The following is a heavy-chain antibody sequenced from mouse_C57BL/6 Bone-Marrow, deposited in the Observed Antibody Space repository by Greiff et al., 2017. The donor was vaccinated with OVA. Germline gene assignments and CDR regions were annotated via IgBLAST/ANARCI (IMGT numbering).Heavy chain of an antibody. J-gene: IGHJ2*01. CDR1: GYTFTSYW. V-gene: IGHV1-64*01. Sequence: QVQLQQPGAELVKPGASVKLSCKASGYTFTSYWMHWVKQRPGQGLEWIGMIHPNSGSTNYNEKFKSKATLTVDKSSSTAYMQLSSLTSEDSAVYYGARPSLYYGSSSVDYWGQGTTLTVSS. CDR2: IHPNSGST. CDR3: ARPSLYYGSSSVDY. D-gene: IGHD1-1*01.